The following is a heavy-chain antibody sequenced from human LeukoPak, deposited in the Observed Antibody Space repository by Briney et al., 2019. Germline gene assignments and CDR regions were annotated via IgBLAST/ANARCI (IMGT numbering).Heavy chain of an antibody. V-gene: IGHV4-39*07. CDR1: GGSISSSSYY. Sequence: SETLSLTCTVSGGSISSSSYYWGWIRQPPGKGLEWIGSIYYSGSTYYNPSLKSRVTISVDTSKNQFSLKLSSVTAADTAVYYCARTHLVVESYFDYWGQGTLVTVSS. D-gene: IGHD2-15*01. J-gene: IGHJ4*02. CDR3: ARTHLVVESYFDY. CDR2: IYYSGST.